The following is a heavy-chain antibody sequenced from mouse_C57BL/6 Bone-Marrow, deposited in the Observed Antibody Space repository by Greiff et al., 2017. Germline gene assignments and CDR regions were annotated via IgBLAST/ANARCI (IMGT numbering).Heavy chain of an antibody. CDR2: ISYDGSN. J-gene: IGHJ2*01. Sequence: DVQLQESGPGLVKPSQSLSLTCSVTGYSITSGYYWNWIRQFPGNKLEWMGYISYDGSNNYNPSLKNRISITRDTSKNQFFLKLNSVTTEDTATYYCASRENYFDDWGQGTTLTVSS. CDR1: GYSITSGYY. D-gene: IGHD3-3*01. CDR3: ASRENYFDD. V-gene: IGHV3-6*01.